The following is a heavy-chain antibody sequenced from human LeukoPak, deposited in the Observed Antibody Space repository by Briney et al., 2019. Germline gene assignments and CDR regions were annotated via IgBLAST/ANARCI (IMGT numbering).Heavy chain of an antibody. CDR1: GGSLSNYY. J-gene: IGHJ5*01. CDR3: ARGRCEGYCTSFDS. CDR2: IHSSGST. V-gene: IGHV4-4*07. Sequence: PSETLSLTCTVSGGSLSNYYWSWIRQPAGKGLEWIGRIHSSGSTNYNPSLQSRVTISVDKSKNQFSLRLSSVIAADTAVYFCARGRCEGYCTSFDSWGQGTLVTVSS. D-gene: IGHD2-8*01.